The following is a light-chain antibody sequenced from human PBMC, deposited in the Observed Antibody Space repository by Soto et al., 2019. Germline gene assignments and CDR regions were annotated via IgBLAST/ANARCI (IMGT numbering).Light chain of an antibody. V-gene: IGKV1-5*01. CDR3: QQYNSYPLT. Sequence: DIPMTQSPSTLSASVGDRVTITCRASQSVNSWLAWYQQKPGKAPKLLIYDASSLESGVPSRFSGSGSGTKVTLTISSLQPDDSATYYCQQYNSYPLTFGGGTKVEIK. CDR1: QSVNSW. CDR2: DAS. J-gene: IGKJ4*01.